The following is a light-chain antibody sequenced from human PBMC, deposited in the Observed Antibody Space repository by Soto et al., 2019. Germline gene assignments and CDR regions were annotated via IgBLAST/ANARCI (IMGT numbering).Light chain of an antibody. CDR2: GAS. Sequence: EIVLTQSPDTLSLSPGERATLSCRASKSFSRSYLAWYQQKPGQAPRLLIYGASSRATGIPDRFSGSGSGTDFTLTISRLEPEDFAVYYCQQYGDSSRTFGQGTKVDIK. CDR1: KSFSRSY. CDR3: QQYGDSSRT. J-gene: IGKJ1*01. V-gene: IGKV3-20*01.